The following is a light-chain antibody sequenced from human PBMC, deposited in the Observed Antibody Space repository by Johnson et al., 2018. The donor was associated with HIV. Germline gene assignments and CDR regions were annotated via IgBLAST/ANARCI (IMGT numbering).Light chain of an antibody. CDR2: DNN. J-gene: IGLJ1*01. Sequence: QPVLTQPPSVSAAPGQKVTISCSGSSSNIGNNYVSWFQQLPGTAPKLLIYDNNERPSGIPDRFSGSKSGTSATLGITGLQTGDEADYYCGTWDSSLTVYVFGTGTKVTVL. CDR3: GTWDSSLTVYV. CDR1: SSNIGNNY. V-gene: IGLV1-51*01.